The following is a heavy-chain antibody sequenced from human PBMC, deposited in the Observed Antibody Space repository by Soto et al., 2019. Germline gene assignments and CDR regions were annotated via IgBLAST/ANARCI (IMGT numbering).Heavy chain of an antibody. V-gene: IGHV1-69*01. Sequence: QVQLVQSGAEVKKPGSSVKVSCKASGGTFSSYAISWVRQAPGQGLEWMGGIIPIFGTANYAQKFQGRVTITADESTSTAYMELSSLRSEDTAVYYCTRLRGANTGMAGDRYYYNGMDIWGLGTTVTVSS. D-gene: IGHD5-18*01. CDR1: GGTFSSYA. J-gene: IGHJ6*02. CDR2: IIPIFGTA. CDR3: TRLRGANTGMAGDRYYYNGMDI.